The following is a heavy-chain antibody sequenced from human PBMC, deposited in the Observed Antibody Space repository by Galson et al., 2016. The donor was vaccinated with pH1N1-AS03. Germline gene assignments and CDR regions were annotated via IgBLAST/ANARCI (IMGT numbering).Heavy chain of an antibody. D-gene: IGHD3/OR15-3a*01. Sequence: SLRLSCAVSGFRFDDYAMHWVRQAPGKGLERVSSISWNSNKIDYADSVKGRFTISRDSAKNSLNLQMNSLRAEDTALYYCIKGGAASADFFDIWGQGTMVTVSS. CDR2: ISWNSNKI. J-gene: IGHJ3*02. CDR3: IKGGAASADFFDI. V-gene: IGHV3-9*01. CDR1: GFRFDDYA.